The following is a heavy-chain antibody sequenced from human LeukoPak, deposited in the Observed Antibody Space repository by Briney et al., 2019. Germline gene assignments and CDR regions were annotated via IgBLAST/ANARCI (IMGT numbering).Heavy chain of an antibody. Sequence: GESLKISCKGSGYSFTSYWIGWVRQMPGQGLEWLGIIYPRDSDTRYRPSFQGQVSISVDTSIDTAYSQWSSVKASDTAMYYCARLLAAPYYINFWGQGTLVTVSS. CDR1: GYSFTSYW. CDR3: ARLLAAPYYINF. D-gene: IGHD6-25*01. J-gene: IGHJ4*02. CDR2: IYPRDSDT. V-gene: IGHV5-51*01.